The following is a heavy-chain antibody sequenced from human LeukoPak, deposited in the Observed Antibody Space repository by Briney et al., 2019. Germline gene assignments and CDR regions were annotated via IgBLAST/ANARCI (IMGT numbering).Heavy chain of an antibody. CDR2: FYSSGST. J-gene: IGHJ6*03. D-gene: IGHD1-14*01. Sequence: PGGSLRLSCAVSGFTVSSNYMGWVRQAPGKGLEWVSVFYSSGSTYYADSVKGRFTISRDNSENTLFLQMNTLRAEDTAVYYCARPEKKSYYYMDVWGKGTTVTVSS. CDR3: ARPEKKSYYYMDV. CDR1: GFTVSSNY. V-gene: IGHV3-53*01.